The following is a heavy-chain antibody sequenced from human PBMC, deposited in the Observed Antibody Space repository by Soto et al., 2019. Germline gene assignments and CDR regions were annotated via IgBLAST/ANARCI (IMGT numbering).Heavy chain of an antibody. CDR2: IYFRGSST. CDR1: GGSISSRSYY. V-gene: IGHV4-61*05. J-gene: IGHJ4*02. D-gene: IGHD1-20*01. CDR3: ARSIISPGPYDY. Sequence: SETLSLTCTVSGGSISSRSYYWSWIRQPPGKGLEWIGYIYFRGSSTTYADSVKGRFTISRDNAKNTLYLQMNSLRAEDTAVYYCARSIISPGPYDYWGQGTLVTVSS.